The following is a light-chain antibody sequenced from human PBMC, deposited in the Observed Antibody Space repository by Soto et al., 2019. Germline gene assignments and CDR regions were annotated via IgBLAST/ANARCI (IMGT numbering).Light chain of an antibody. Sequence: QSVLTQSPSASASLGASVKLTCTLSSGHSSYAIAWHQQQPEKGPRYLMKLDSDGSHSKGDGIPDRFSGSSSGAERYLTISSLQSEDEADCYCKTWGTGYVFGTGTKLTVL. V-gene: IGLV4-69*01. CDR3: KTWGTGYV. J-gene: IGLJ1*01. CDR1: SGHSSYA. CDR2: LDSDGSH.